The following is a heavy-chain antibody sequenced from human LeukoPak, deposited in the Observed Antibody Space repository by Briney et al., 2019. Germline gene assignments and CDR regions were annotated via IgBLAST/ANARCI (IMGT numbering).Heavy chain of an antibody. CDR2: INSDGSST. V-gene: IGHV3-74*01. CDR1: GFTFSSYW. D-gene: IGHD5-18*01. J-gene: IGHJ4*02. CDR3: ARGGYHAYYLDY. Sequence: GGSLRLSCAASGFTFSSYWMHWVRQAPGKGLVWVSRINSDGSSTSYADSVKGRFTISRDNAKNTLYLQMNSLRAEDTAVYYCARGGYHAYYLDYWGQGSLVTVSS.